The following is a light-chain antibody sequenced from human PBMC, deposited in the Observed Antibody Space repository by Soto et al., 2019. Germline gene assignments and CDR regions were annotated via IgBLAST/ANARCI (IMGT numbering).Light chain of an antibody. CDR3: QQFNNWPHT. J-gene: IGKJ5*01. V-gene: IGKV3-15*01. CDR2: VAS. CDR1: QSVNQK. Sequence: EIVLTQSPATLSVSPGERATLPCRASQSVNQKLGWYQQKPGQAPRLLIYVASYRATGIPARFSGSGSGTEYTLTISNLQAEDFAVYYCQQFNNWPHTFGQGTRLEIK.